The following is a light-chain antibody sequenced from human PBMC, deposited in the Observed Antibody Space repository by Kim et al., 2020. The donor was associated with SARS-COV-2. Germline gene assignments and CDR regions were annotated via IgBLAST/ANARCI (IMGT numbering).Light chain of an antibody. CDR2: GAS. V-gene: IGKV3-15*01. CDR1: QTISAS. J-gene: IGKJ1*01. Sequence: VLTGERAALSCRASQTISASLAWYQQKPGQAPRLLIYGASTRATGIPARFSGSGSGTEFTLTITSLQSEVFAVYYCQQYHDWPRTFGQGTKVDSK. CDR3: QQYHDWPRT.